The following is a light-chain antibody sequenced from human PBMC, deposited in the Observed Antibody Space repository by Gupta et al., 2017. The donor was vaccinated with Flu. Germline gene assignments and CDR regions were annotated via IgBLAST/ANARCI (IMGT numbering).Light chain of an antibody. J-gene: IGLJ2*01. V-gene: IGLV2-14*03. CDR1: TTERDGYKY. Sequence: QSAMTQPASVSGSPGQSITISCTGNTTERDGYKYVSWYQQIPGKAPRVIIYEVSKRPSGVSPRFSASKSGNTASLTISGLQAEDEGDYHCVSYIRPHFVFGGGTRLTVL. CDR3: VSYIRPHFV. CDR2: EVS.